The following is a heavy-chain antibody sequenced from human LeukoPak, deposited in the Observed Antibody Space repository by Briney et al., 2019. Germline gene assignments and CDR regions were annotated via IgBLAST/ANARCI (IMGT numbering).Heavy chain of an antibody. V-gene: IGHV3-21*01. J-gene: IGHJ3*02. D-gene: IGHD2-2*01. CDR1: GFTFSSYI. Sequence: GGSLRLSCAASGFTFSSYIMNWVRQAPGKGLEWVSSISSSSSYIYYADSVKGRFTISRDNAKNSLYLQMNSLRAEDTAVYYCARDCSSTSCPVDAFDIWGQGTMVTVSS. CDR2: ISSSSSYI. CDR3: ARDCSSTSCPVDAFDI.